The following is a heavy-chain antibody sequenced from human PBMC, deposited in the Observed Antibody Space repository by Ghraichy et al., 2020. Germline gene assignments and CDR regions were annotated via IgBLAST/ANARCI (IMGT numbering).Heavy chain of an antibody. V-gene: IGHV3-66*01. CDR2: IYSGGST. CDR3: AREGGSSWYSLNYFDY. Sequence: GGSLRLSCAASGFTVSSNYMSWVRQAPGKGLEWVSVIYSGGSTYYADSVKGRFTISRDNSKNTLYLQMNSLRAEDTAVYYCAREGGSSWYSLNYFDYWGQGTLVTVSS. D-gene: IGHD6-13*01. J-gene: IGHJ4*02. CDR1: GFTVSSNY.